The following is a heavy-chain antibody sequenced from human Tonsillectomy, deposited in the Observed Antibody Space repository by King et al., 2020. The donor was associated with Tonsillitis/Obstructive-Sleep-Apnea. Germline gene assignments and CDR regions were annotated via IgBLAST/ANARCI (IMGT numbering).Heavy chain of an antibody. CDR3: ATDQLPLWFPSSHFYYYGMDV. Sequence: VQLVESGGGVVQPGRSLRLSCAASGFTFSSYAMHWVRQAPGKGLEWVAVISYDGSNKYYADSVKGRFTISRDNSKNTLYLQMNSLRAEDTAVYYCATDQLPLWFPSSHFYYYGMDVWGQGTTVTVSS. J-gene: IGHJ6*02. V-gene: IGHV3-30*04. D-gene: IGHD5-18*01. CDR2: ISYDGSNK. CDR1: GFTFSSYA.